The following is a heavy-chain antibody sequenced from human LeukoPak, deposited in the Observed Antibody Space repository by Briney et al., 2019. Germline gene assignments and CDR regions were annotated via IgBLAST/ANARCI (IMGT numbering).Heavy chain of an antibody. D-gene: IGHD2-2*01. J-gene: IGHJ4*02. V-gene: IGHV3-11*01. CDR2: ISSSGSTI. CDR3: AKGVVVAPDVTPFDY. CDR1: GFTFSDYY. Sequence: GSLRLSCAASGFTFSDYYMSWIRPAPGKGLEWVSYISSSGSTIYYADSVKGRFTISRDNAKNSLYLQMNSLRAEDTAVYYCAKGVVVAPDVTPFDYWGQGTLVTVSS.